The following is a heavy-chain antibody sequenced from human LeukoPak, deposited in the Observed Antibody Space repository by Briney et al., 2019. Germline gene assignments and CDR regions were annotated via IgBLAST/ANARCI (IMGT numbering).Heavy chain of an antibody. CDR2: IRGSGGST. J-gene: IGHJ4*02. V-gene: IGHV3-23*01. CDR1: GFTFSSYA. CDR3: AKSPVRAARTFDY. Sequence: PGGSLRLSCAASGFTFSSYAMRWVRPAPGKGLEWVSAIRGSGGSTYYADSVKGRFTISRDNSKNTLYLQMNSLRAEDTAVYYCAKSPVRAARTFDYWGQGTLVTVSS. D-gene: IGHD6-6*01.